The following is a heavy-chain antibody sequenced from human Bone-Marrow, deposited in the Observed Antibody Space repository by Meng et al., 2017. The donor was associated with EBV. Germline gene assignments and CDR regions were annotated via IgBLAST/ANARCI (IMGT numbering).Heavy chain of an antibody. CDR1: GYTFTCYD. D-gene: IGHD2-15*01. Sequence: QVQLVQAGAEVKKPGASVKVSCKASGYTFTCYDINWVRQATGKGLEWMGWMNPNSGNTGYAQKFQGRVTMTRNTSISTAYMELSSLRSEDTAVYYCARVLCGSCYSIDYWGQGTLVTVSS. CDR2: MNPNSGNT. V-gene: IGHV1-8*01. CDR3: ARVLCGSCYSIDY. J-gene: IGHJ4*02.